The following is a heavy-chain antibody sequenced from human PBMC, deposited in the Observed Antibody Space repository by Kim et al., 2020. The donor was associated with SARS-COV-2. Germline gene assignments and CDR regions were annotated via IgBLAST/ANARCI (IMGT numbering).Heavy chain of an antibody. CDR3: ARGSERMVRGVILRNYYGMDV. J-gene: IGHJ6*02. D-gene: IGHD3-10*01. V-gene: IGHV3-48*02. CDR2: ISSSSSTI. Sequence: GGSLRLSCAASGFTFSSYSMNWVRQAPGKGLEWVSYISSSSSTIYYADSVKGRFTISRDNAKNSLYLQMNSLRDEDTAVYYCARGSERMVRGVILRNYYGMDVWGQGTTVTVSS. CDR1: GFTFSSYS.